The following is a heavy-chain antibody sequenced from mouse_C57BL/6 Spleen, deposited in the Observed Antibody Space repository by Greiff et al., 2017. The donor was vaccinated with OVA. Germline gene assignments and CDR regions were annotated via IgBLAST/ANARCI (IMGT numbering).Heavy chain of an antibody. CDR1: GYAFSSSW. Sequence: VQLQQSGPELVKPGASVKISCKASGYAFSSSWMNWVKQRPGKGLEWIGRIYPGDGDTNYNGKFKGKATLTADKSSSTAYMQLSSLTSEDSAVYFCARSVSNYSLGYWGQGTLVTVSA. CDR3: ARSVSNYSLGY. CDR2: IYPGDGDT. D-gene: IGHD2-5*01. J-gene: IGHJ3*01. V-gene: IGHV1-82*01.